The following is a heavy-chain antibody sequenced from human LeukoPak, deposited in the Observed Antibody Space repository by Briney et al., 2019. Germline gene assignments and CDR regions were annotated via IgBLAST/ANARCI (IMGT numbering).Heavy chain of an antibody. CDR2: ISSSSSYI. D-gene: IGHD6-13*01. CDR1: GFTFSNYA. CDR3: AKGPGLGAGKRYLDL. V-gene: IGHV3-21*04. Sequence: PGGSLRLSCAASGFTFSNYAMSWVRQAPGKGLEWVSSISSSSSYIYYADSVKGRFTISRDNAKNSLYLQMNSLRAEDTALYYCAKGPGLGAGKRYLDLWGRGTLVIVSS. J-gene: IGHJ2*01.